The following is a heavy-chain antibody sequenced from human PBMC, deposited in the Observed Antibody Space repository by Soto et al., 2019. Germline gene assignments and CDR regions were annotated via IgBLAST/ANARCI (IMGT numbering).Heavy chain of an antibody. D-gene: IGHD3-10*01. CDR3: AGRSGSSDY. CDR1: GFTFSNYT. Sequence: GGSLRLSCAASGFTFSNYTMHWVRQAPGKGLEWVALISYDEIDKYYADAAKGRFTISRDNSKNTLYLQMDSLRAEDTAVYYCAGRSGSSDYWGQGTLVTVSS. V-gene: IGHV3-30*04. J-gene: IGHJ4*02. CDR2: ISYDEIDK.